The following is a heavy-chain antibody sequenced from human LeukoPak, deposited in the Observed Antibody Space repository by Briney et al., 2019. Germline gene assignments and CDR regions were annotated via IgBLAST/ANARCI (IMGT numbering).Heavy chain of an antibody. Sequence: GGSLTLSCAASGFTVSSNYMSWVRQAPGKGLEWVSAISGSGGSTYYADSVKGRFTISRDNSKNTLYLQMNSLRAEDTAVYYCAKVPESTIFGVVRQYNWFDPWGQGTLVTVSS. CDR2: ISGSGGST. D-gene: IGHD3-3*01. V-gene: IGHV3-23*01. CDR1: GFTVSSNY. CDR3: AKVPESTIFGVVRQYNWFDP. J-gene: IGHJ5*02.